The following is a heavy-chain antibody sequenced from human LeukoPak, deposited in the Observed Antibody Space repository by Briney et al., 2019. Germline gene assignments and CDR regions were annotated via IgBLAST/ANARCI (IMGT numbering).Heavy chain of an antibody. V-gene: IGHV1-69*01. Sequence: SVKVSCKASGGTSSSYAISWVRQAPGQGLEWMGGIIPIFGTANYAQKFQGRVTITADESTSTAYMELSSLRSEDTAVYYCARNPYQLLRVGTWFDPWGQGTLVTVSS. CDR1: GGTSSSYA. D-gene: IGHD2-2*01. J-gene: IGHJ5*02. CDR3: ARNPYQLLRVGTWFDP. CDR2: IIPIFGTA.